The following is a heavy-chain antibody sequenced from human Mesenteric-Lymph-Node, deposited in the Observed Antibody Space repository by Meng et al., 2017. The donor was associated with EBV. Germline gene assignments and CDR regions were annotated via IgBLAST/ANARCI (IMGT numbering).Heavy chain of an antibody. J-gene: IGHJ5*02. CDR1: GGSISSSYW. D-gene: IGHD4-17*01. CDR3: ARAPLYGDNDWFDP. V-gene: IGHV4-4*02. CDR2: IYHSGST. Sequence: LTESGPGLVKPSGTLSLPWAVSGGSISSSYWWIWVRQPPGKGLEWIGEIYHSGSTNYNPSLKSRVTISLDKSKNQFSLKLSSVTAADTAVYYCARAPLYGDNDWFDPWGQGTLVTVSS.